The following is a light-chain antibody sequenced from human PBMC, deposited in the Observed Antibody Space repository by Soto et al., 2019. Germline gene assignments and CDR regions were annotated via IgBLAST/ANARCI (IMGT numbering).Light chain of an antibody. CDR3: TQPLQPPPT. CDR1: QSLLHSNGYNY. V-gene: IGKV2-28*01. J-gene: IGKJ2*01. CDR2: LGS. Sequence: DIVMTQSPLSLPVTPGEPASISCRSSQSLLHSNGYNYLDWYLQKPGQSPQLLIYLGSNRASGVPDKFSGSGSGTDFTLKISRVEAEDVGVYYCTQPLQPPPTFGQGTKLEIK.